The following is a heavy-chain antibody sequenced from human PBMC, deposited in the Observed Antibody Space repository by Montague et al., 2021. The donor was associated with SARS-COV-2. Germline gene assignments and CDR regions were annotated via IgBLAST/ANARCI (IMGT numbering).Heavy chain of an antibody. Sequence: SETLSLTCTVSGGSITDYSWSWIRQPPGKGLEWIGEINHSGSTNYNPSLKSRVTISVDTSKSQCSLKLSSVTAADTAVYYCARGKTVTTFYYYYYGMDVWGQGTTVTVSS. D-gene: IGHD4-17*01. J-gene: IGHJ6*02. CDR1: GGSITDYS. CDR3: ARGKTVTTFYYYYYGMDV. V-gene: IGHV4-34*01. CDR2: INHSGST.